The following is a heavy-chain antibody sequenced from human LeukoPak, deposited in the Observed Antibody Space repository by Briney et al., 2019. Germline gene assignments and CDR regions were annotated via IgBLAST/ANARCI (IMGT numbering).Heavy chain of an antibody. J-gene: IGHJ4*02. CDR1: GVSISNHY. D-gene: IGHD2-15*01. CDR2: IYYTGNA. V-gene: IGHV4-59*08. Sequence: SETLSLTCTVSGVSISNHYSSWIRQPPGKGLEWIGYIYYTGNANYNPSLKSRVTISEDTSKNQVSLELSSVTAADTAVYYCVRHSRVVAFDYWGQGNLVTVSS. CDR3: VRHSRVVAFDY.